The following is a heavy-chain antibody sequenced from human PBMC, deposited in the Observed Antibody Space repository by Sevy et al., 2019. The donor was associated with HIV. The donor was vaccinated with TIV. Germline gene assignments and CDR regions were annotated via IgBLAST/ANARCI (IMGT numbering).Heavy chain of an antibody. Sequence: GGSLRLSCAASGFTFSSYAMSWVRQAPGKGLEWVSAISGSGGSTYYADSVKGRFTISRDNSKNTLYLQMNSLRAEDTAVYYGGKFGGYSDFDYWGQGTLVTVSS. V-gene: IGHV3-23*01. CDR2: ISGSGGST. J-gene: IGHJ4*02. D-gene: IGHD5-12*01. CDR3: GKFGGYSDFDY. CDR1: GFTFSSYA.